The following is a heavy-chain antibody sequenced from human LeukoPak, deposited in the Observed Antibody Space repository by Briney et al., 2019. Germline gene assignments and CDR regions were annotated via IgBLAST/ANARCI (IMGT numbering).Heavy chain of an antibody. CDR1: GFTFXSYA. CDR3: AXERGXYDFWXGYPTYYFDY. J-gene: IGHJ4*02. CDR2: ISGSGGST. V-gene: IGHV3-23*01. Sequence: GFTFXSYAMSWVRQAPGKGLEWVSAISGSGGSTYYADSVKGRFTISRDNSKNTLYMQMKSLRAEDRAVYYCAXERGXYDFWXGYPTYYFDYWGQGTLVTVSS. D-gene: IGHD3-3*01.